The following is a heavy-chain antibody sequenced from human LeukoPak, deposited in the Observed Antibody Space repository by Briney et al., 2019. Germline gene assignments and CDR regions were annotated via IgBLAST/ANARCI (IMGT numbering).Heavy chain of an antibody. CDR2: IKEDGSEK. Sequence: GGSLRLSCGASGFTFSGYWMSWVRQAPGKGLEWVANIKEDGSEKYYVDSVKGRFTISRDNAKNSLYLQVNSLRVEDTAVYYCARGGTILVRWGQGTLVTVSS. V-gene: IGHV3-7*04. D-gene: IGHD3-3*01. CDR1: GFTFSGYW. CDR3: ARGGTILVR. J-gene: IGHJ4*02.